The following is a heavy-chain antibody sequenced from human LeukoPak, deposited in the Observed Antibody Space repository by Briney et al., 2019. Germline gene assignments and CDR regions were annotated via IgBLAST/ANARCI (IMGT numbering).Heavy chain of an antibody. Sequence: GESLKISCKGSGYSFTSYWIGWVRQMPEKGLEWMGIIYPGDSDTRYSPSFQGQVTISADKSISTAYLQWSSLKASDTAMYYCARHGVTYYYDSSGYPHDAFDIWGQGTMVTVSS. CDR2: IYPGDSDT. D-gene: IGHD3-22*01. J-gene: IGHJ3*02. CDR1: GYSFTSYW. CDR3: ARHGVTYYYDSSGYPHDAFDI. V-gene: IGHV5-51*01.